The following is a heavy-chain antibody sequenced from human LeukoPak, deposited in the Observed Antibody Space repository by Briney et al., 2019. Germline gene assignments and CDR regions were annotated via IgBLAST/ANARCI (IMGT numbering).Heavy chain of an antibody. Sequence: SETLSLTCAVSGGSISSSNWWSWVRQPPGKGLEWIGEIYHSGSTNYNPSLKSRVTISVDKSKNQFSLKLSSVTAADTAVYYCARVLLGIAVAGTYDYWGQGTLVTVSS. CDR1: GGSISSSNW. J-gene: IGHJ4*02. CDR2: IYHSGST. CDR3: ARVLLGIAVAGTYDY. D-gene: IGHD6-19*01. V-gene: IGHV4-4*02.